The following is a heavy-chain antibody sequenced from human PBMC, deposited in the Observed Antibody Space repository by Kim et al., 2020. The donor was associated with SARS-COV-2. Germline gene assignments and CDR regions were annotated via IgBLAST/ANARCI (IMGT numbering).Heavy chain of an antibody. Sequence: ASVKVSCKVSGYTLTELSMHWVRQAPGKGLEWMGGFDPEDGETIYAQKSQGRVTMTEDTSTDTAYMELSSLRSEDTAVYYCATGDYYYDSSGTFYYYYGMDVWGQGTTVTVSS. D-gene: IGHD3-22*01. V-gene: IGHV1-24*01. CDR1: GYTLTELS. CDR3: ATGDYYYDSSGTFYYYYGMDV. CDR2: FDPEDGET. J-gene: IGHJ6*02.